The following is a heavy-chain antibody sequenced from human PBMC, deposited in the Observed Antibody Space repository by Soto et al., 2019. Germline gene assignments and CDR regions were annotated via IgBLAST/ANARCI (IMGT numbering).Heavy chain of an antibody. J-gene: IGHJ4*02. D-gene: IGHD3-10*01. Sequence: PSLTCTVSAGSISSGGYYWSWIRQHPEKGLEWIGYIYYSGTTYYNPSLKSRVTISVDTSKNQFSLKLSSVTAADTAVYYCAREYYYGSGPWYWGQGTLVTVS. V-gene: IGHV4-31*03. CDR1: AGSISSGGYY. CDR3: AREYYYGSGPWY. CDR2: IYYSGTT.